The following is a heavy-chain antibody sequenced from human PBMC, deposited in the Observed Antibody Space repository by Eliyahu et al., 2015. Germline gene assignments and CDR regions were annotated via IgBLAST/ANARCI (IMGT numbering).Heavy chain of an antibody. Sequence: QVQLVESGGGVVQPGGSLTLPCAASGFSFSSYGMHWVRQAPGKGLEWVGVIWYDGSNKYYGDSVKGRFAISRDNFKNTLYLQMNSLRVEDTAVYYCANSVAWGQGTLVTVSS. CDR2: IWYDGSNK. CDR3: ANSVA. V-gene: IGHV3-33*06. CDR1: GFSFSSYG. J-gene: IGHJ5*02. D-gene: IGHD4-23*01.